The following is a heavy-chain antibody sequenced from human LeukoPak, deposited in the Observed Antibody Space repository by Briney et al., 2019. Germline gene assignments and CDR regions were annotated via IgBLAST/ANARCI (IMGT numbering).Heavy chain of an antibody. D-gene: IGHD6-19*01. Sequence: PGGSRKISCKGSGYSFTSYWIAGVRQMPGKDLEWMGFIYPGDSDTRYSPSFQGQVTISADKSISTAYLQWSSLKASDTAMYYCARIYSSGWSRYWGQGTLVTVSS. V-gene: IGHV5-51*03. CDR3: ARIYSSGWSRY. J-gene: IGHJ4*02. CDR1: GYSFTSYW. CDR2: IYPGDSDT.